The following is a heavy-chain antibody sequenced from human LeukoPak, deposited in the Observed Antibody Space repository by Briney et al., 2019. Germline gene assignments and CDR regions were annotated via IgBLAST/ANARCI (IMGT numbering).Heavy chain of an antibody. V-gene: IGHV1-46*01. Sequence: GASVKVSCKASGYTFTSYYMHWVRQAPGQGLEWMGIINPSGGSTSYAQKFQGRVTMTRDTSTSTVYMELSSLRSEDTAVYYCARDRVSYCGGDCSNWFDPWGQGTLVTVSS. D-gene: IGHD2-21*02. CDR3: ARDRVSYCGGDCSNWFDP. CDR2: INPSGGST. J-gene: IGHJ5*02. CDR1: GYTFTSYY.